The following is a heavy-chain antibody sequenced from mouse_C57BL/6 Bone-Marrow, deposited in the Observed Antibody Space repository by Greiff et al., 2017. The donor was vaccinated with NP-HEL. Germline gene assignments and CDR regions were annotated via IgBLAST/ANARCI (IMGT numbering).Heavy chain of an antibody. J-gene: IGHJ3*01. D-gene: IGHD2-4*01. CDR2: INPGSGGT. CDR1: GYAFTNYL. CDR3: ARCHEYDGAWFAY. Sequence: QVHVKQSGAELVRPGTSVKVSCKASGYAFTNYLIEWVKQRPGQGLEWIGVINPGSGGTNYNEKFKGKATLTADKSSSTAYKQLSSLTSEDSAVYFCARCHEYDGAWFAYWGQGTLVTVSA. V-gene: IGHV1-54*01.